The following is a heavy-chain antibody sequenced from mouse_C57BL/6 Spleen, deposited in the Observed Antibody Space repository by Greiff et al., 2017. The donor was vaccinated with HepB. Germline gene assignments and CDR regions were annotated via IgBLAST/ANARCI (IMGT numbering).Heavy chain of an antibody. V-gene: IGHV5-4*01. CDR3: ARDGSYYYGYDRYYAMDY. D-gene: IGHD2-2*01. Sequence: EVQRVESGGGLVKPGGSLKLSCAASGFTFSSYAMSWVRQTPEKRLEWVATISDGGSYTYYPDNVKGRFTISRDNAKNNLYLQMSHLKSEDTAMYYCARDGSYYYGYDRYYAMDYWGQGTSVTVSS. CDR2: ISDGGSYT. CDR1: GFTFSSYA. J-gene: IGHJ4*01.